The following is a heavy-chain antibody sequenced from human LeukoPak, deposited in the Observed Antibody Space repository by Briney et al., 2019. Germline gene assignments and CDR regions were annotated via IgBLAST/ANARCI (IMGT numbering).Heavy chain of an antibody. V-gene: IGHV4-34*01. J-gene: IGHJ5*02. CDR1: GGSFSGYY. CDR3: ARDRIAVAGDNWFDP. CDR2: INHSGST. D-gene: IGHD6-19*01. Sequence: SETLSLTCAVYGGSFSGYYWSWIRQPPGKGLEWIGEINHSGSTNYNPSLKSRVTISVDTSKNQFSLKLSSVTAADTAVYYCARDRIAVAGDNWFDPWGQGTLVTVSS.